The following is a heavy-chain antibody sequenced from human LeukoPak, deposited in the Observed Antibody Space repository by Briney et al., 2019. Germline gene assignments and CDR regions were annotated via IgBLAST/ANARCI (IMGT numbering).Heavy chain of an antibody. CDR2: ISWNSGSI. CDR3: ARLGLPDY. V-gene: IGHV3-9*01. Sequence: GGSLRLSCAASGFTFDDYAMHWVRQAPGKGLEWVSGISWNSGSIGYADSVKGRFTISRDNAKNSLYLQMNSLRVEDTAVYYCARLGLPDYWGQEALVTVSS. D-gene: IGHD3-3*02. CDR1: GFTFDDYA. J-gene: IGHJ4*02.